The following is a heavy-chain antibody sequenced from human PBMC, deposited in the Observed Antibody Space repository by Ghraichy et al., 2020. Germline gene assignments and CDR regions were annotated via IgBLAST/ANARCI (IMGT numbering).Heavy chain of an antibody. V-gene: IGHV3-7*01. Sequence: GGSLRLSCAASGLTFSNFWMTWVRQAPGKGLEWVANIKQDGSTKHYVDSVKGRFTISRDNAKNSVYLQMDSLRAEDSAVYYCATDKTYQKNKLYDDRFDHWGQGTLVTVSS. CDR3: ATDKTYQKNKLYDDRFDH. CDR1: GLTFSNFW. CDR2: IKQDGSTK. D-gene: IGHD2/OR15-2a*01. J-gene: IGHJ4*02.